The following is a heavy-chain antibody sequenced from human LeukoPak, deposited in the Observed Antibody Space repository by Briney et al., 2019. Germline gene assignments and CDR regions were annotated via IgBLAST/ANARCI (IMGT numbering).Heavy chain of an antibody. V-gene: IGHV3-33*03. J-gene: IGHJ4*02. D-gene: IGHD5-18*01. CDR2: IWYDGSNI. CDR1: GFTFSSYG. Sequence: GGSLRLSCAASGFTFSSYGMHWVRQAPGKGLEWLAVIWYDGSNIYYADPVKGRFAISRDNAKNSLFLQMNSLRAEDTAVYYCARGGYTYGYWGQGTLVTVSS. CDR3: ARGGYTYGY.